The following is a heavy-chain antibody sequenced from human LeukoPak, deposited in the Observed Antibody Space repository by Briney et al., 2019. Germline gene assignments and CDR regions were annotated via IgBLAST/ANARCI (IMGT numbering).Heavy chain of an antibody. Sequence: RGSLRLSCAASGFTLSNSWMHWVRQAPGKGLVWVSRIDPDGNTDYADSVKGRFTISRDNAKNTLYLQMNSLRAEDTAVYRCARDVRGPHDFWGQGTLVTVSS. D-gene: IGHD2/OR15-2a*01. J-gene: IGHJ4*02. CDR3: ARDVRGPHDF. V-gene: IGHV3-74*01. CDR2: IDPDGNT. CDR1: GFTLSNSW.